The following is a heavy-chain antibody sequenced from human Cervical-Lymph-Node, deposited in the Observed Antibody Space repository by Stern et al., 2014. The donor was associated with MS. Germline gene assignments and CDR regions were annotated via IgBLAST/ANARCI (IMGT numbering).Heavy chain of an antibody. CDR2: INPSGESI. V-gene: IGHV1-46*01. J-gene: IGHJ2*01. Sequence: QVQLVQSGAEVKKPGASVKVSCKASGYTFTTYSMHWVRQAPGQGLAWMGIINPSGESISYAQRFQGRVTMTRDTSTSTVYMELSSLRSEDTAVYYCATGGAAPRYFDLWGRGTLVTVSS. CDR1: GYTFTTYS. CDR3: ATGGAAPRYFDL. D-gene: IGHD3-10*01.